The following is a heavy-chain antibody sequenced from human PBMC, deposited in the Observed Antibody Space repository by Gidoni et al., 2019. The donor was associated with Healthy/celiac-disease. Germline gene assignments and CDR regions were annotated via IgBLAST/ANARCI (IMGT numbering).Heavy chain of an antibody. CDR2: ISSSSSYI. V-gene: IGHV3-21*01. J-gene: IGHJ4*02. D-gene: IGHD1-26*01. CDR1: GFTFSSYS. Sequence: EVQLVESGGGLVKPGGSLRLSCAASGFTFSSYSMNWVRQAPGKGLEWVSSISSSSSYIYYADSVKGRFTISRDNAKKSLYQQMNSLRAEETAVYYCARVVGALSYWGQGTLVTVSS. CDR3: ARVVGALSY.